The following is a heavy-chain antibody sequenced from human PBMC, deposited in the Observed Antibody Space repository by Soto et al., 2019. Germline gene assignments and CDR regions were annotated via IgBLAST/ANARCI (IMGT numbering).Heavy chain of an antibody. J-gene: IGHJ4*01. D-gene: IGHD3-22*01. Sequence: PGGSLRLSCAASGFTFSNAWINWVRQAPGKGLEWVGRIKSKTDGGTTDYAEPVKGRFAISRDDSNNMVYLQMNSLKIEDTAVYYCTTDSYSTIIIVHFDYWGHGTLVTVSS. CDR3: TTDSYSTIIIVHFDY. V-gene: IGHV3-15*07. CDR2: IKSKTDGGTT. CDR1: GFTFSNAW.